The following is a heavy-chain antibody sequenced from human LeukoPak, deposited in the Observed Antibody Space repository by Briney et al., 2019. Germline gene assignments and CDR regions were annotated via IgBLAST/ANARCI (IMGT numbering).Heavy chain of an antibody. CDR1: GGSISSYY. CDR2: IYYSGST. CDR3: ARLRVTMVRGGSDNWFDP. D-gene: IGHD3-10*01. V-gene: IGHV4-59*01. Sequence: SETLSLTCTVSGGSISSYYWSWIRQPPGKGLEWIGYIYYSGSTNYNPSLKSRVTISVDTSKNQFSLKLSSVTAADTAVYYCARLRVTMVRGGSDNWFDPWGQGTLVTVSS. J-gene: IGHJ5*02.